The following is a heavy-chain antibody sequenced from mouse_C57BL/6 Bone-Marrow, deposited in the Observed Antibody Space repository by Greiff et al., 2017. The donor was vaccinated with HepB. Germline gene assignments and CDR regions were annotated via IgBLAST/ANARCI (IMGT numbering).Heavy chain of an antibody. CDR2: IYPGDGDT. CDR3: ARRGLGRDWYFDV. CDR1: GYAFSSSW. D-gene: IGHD4-1*01. J-gene: IGHJ1*03. V-gene: IGHV1-82*01. Sequence: VQLQESGPELVKPGASVKISCKASGYAFSSSWMNWVEQRPGKGLEWIGRIYPGDGDTNYNGKFKGKATLTADKSSSTAYMQLSSLTSEDSAVYFCARRGLGRDWYFDVWGTGTTVTVSS.